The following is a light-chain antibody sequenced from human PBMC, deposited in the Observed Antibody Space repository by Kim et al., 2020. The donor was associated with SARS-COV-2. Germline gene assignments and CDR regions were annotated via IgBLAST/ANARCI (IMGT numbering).Light chain of an antibody. CDR3: QKCDSAPWT. CDR1: QYISNY. CDR2: AAS. J-gene: IGKJ1*01. V-gene: IGKV1-27*01. Sequence: AAVGDRVTITGRASQYISNYLAWFQLKPGKAPKLLIYAASALQPGVPSRFSGSGSGTDFTLTVTSLQPEDVATYYCQKCDSAPWTFGQGTKVEIK.